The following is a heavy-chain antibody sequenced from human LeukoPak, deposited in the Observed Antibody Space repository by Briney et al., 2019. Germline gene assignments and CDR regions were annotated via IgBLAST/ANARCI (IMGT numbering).Heavy chain of an antibody. J-gene: IGHJ4*02. Sequence: GGSLRLSCAASGFTFSSYAMHWVRQAPGKGLEWVAVISYDGSNKYYADSVKGRFTISRDNSKNTLYLQMNGLRAEDTAVYYCARDLGFGESFDYWGQGTLVTVSS. D-gene: IGHD3-10*01. CDR3: ARDLGFGESFDY. CDR2: ISYDGSNK. CDR1: GFTFSSYA. V-gene: IGHV3-30-3*01.